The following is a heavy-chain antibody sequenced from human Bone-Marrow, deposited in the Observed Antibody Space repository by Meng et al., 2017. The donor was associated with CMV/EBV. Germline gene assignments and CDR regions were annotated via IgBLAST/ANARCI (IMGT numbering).Heavy chain of an antibody. J-gene: IGHJ6*02. CDR3: ARMGYYYGSGTHYYYGLDV. CDR2: ISAYNGDS. V-gene: IGHV1-18*01. D-gene: IGHD3-10*01. Sequence: ASVKVSCKASGYTFASYGVSWVRQAPGQGLECLGWISAYNGDSHYSQSLQGRVTMTTDTSTRTAYMELRSLRSDDTAVYDCARMGYYYGSGTHYYYGLDVWGQGTTVTVSS. CDR1: GYTFASYG.